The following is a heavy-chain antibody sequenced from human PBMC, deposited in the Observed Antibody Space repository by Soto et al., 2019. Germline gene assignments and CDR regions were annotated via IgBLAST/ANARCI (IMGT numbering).Heavy chain of an antibody. V-gene: IGHV4-34*01. CDR1: GGSFSGYY. D-gene: IGHD4-17*01. CDR3: AGYDYGDQIKERKFDY. Sequence: PSETLSLTCAVYGGSFSGYYWSWIRQPPGKGLEWIGEINHSGSTNYNPSLKSRVTISVDTSKNQFSLKLSSVTAADTAVYYCAGYDYGDQIKERKFDYWGQGTLVTVSS. J-gene: IGHJ4*02. CDR2: INHSGST.